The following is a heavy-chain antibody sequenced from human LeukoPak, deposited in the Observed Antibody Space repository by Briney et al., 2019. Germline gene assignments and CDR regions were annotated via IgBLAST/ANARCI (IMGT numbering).Heavy chain of an antibody. D-gene: IGHD3-10*01. CDR3: AKDYYYGSGSYYAPDRYYFDY. CDR1: GFTFSSYG. J-gene: IGHJ4*02. Sequence: GGSLRLSCAASGFTFSSYGMHWVRQAPGKGLEWVAFIRYDGSNKYYADSVKGRFTISRDNSKNTLYLQMNSLRAEDTAVYYCAKDYYYGSGSYYAPDRYYFDYWGQGTLVTVPS. V-gene: IGHV3-30*02. CDR2: IRYDGSNK.